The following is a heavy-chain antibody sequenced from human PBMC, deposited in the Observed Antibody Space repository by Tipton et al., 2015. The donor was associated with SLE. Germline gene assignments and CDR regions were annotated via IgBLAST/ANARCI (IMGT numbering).Heavy chain of an antibody. V-gene: IGHV3-7*01. D-gene: IGHD5-18*01. Sequence: SLRLSCAASGFAFNNYAMSWVRQAPGKGLEWVANIKQDGSEKFYVDSVKGRFTISRDNAKNSLYLQMNSLRAEDTAVYYCASGYSSSPFDYWGQGTLVTVSS. CDR3: ASGYSSSPFDY. CDR2: IKQDGSEK. J-gene: IGHJ4*02. CDR1: GFAFNNYA.